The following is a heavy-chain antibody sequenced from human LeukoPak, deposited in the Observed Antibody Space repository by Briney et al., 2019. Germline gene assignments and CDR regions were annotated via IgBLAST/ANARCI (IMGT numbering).Heavy chain of an antibody. CDR2: MNPNSGNT. CDR1: GYTFTSYD. Sequence: ASVKVSCKASGYTFTSYDINWVRQATGQGLEWMGWMNPNSGNTGYAQKFQGRVTMTRNTSISTAYMELSSLRSDDTAVYYCARRDSSGYYWSYWGQGTLVTVSS. V-gene: IGHV1-8*01. CDR3: ARRDSSGYYWSY. D-gene: IGHD3-22*01. J-gene: IGHJ4*02.